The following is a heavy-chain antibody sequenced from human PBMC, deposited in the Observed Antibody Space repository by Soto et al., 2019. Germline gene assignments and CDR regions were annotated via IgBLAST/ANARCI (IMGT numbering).Heavy chain of an antibody. J-gene: IGHJ6*02. Sequence: ESLILSCAASGFSVSSDYMSWVRQAPGKGLEWVSLIYSGGDTYYADSVKGRFTISRDISSNTIYLHMTSLRADDTAIYYCTRAGSDPGNFYISNYYAMDVWGRGTTVTVSS. CDR3: TRAGSDPGNFYISNYYAMDV. D-gene: IGHD3-10*01. CDR1: GFSVSSDY. CDR2: IYSGGDT. V-gene: IGHV3-53*01.